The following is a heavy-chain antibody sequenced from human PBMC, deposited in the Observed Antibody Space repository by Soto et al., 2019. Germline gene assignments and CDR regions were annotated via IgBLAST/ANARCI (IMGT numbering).Heavy chain of an antibody. V-gene: IGHV5-51*01. CDR1: GDSFTSYW. Sequence: GASLKISWKGSGDSFTSYWLGWGRQMPGKGLEWMGIIYPGDSDTRYSPSFQGQVTISADKSISTAYLQWSSLKASDTAMYYWARLNTSSSEGMDVWGKRTTV. CDR2: IYPGDSDT. CDR3: ARLNTSSSEGMDV. J-gene: IGHJ6*04.